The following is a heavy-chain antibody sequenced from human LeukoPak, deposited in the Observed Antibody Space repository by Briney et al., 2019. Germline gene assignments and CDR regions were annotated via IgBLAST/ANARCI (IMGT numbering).Heavy chain of an antibody. CDR3: ARSLRIITIFGVVPMPVDY. D-gene: IGHD3-3*01. CDR2: IYYSGST. J-gene: IGHJ4*02. CDR1: GGSISSGGYY. Sequence: SQTLSLTCTVSGGSISSGGYYWSWLRQHPGKGLEWIGYIYYSGSTYYNPSLKSRVTISVDTSKNQFSLKLSSVTAADTAVYYCARSLRIITIFGVVPMPVDYWGQGTLVTVSS. V-gene: IGHV4-31*03.